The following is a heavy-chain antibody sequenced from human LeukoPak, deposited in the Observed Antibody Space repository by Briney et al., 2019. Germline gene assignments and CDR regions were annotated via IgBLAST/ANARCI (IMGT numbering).Heavy chain of an antibody. CDR3: AREGFGEPMNNWFDP. J-gene: IGHJ5*02. D-gene: IGHD3-10*01. Sequence: PSETLSLTCTVSGGSISSYYWSWIRQPAGKGLEWIGRIYTSGSTNYNPSLKSRVTMSVDTSKNQFSLKLSSVTAADTAAYYCAREGFGEPMNNWFDPWGQGTLVTVSS. CDR1: GGSISSYY. V-gene: IGHV4-4*07. CDR2: IYTSGST.